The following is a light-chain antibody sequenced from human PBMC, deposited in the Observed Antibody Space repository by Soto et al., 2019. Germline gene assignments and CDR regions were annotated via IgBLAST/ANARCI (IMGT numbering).Light chain of an antibody. J-gene: IGLJ1*01. Sequence: QSVLTQPRSVSGSPGQSVTISCTGTSTDVGGYNYVSWYQQHPGKVPKLMLYDVSKRPSGVPDRFSGSKSGNTASLTISGLQAEDEADYYCCPYAGRDTLYVFGRGTKVTVL. CDR1: STDVGGYNY. V-gene: IGLV2-11*01. CDR2: DVS. CDR3: CPYAGRDTLYV.